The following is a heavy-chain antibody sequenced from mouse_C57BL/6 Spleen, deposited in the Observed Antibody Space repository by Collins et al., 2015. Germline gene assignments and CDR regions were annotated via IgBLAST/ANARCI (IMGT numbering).Heavy chain of an antibody. J-gene: IGHJ2*01. CDR2: IDPSDSET. Sequence: QVQLQQPGAELVRPGSSVKLSCKASGYTFTSYWMHWVKQRPIQGLEWIGNIDPSDSETHYNQKFKDKATLTVDKSSSTAYMQLSSLTSEDSALYFCARDNSGAEYFDYWGQGTTLTVSS. D-gene: IGHD3-2*02. V-gene: IGHV1-52*01. CDR1: GYTFTSYW. CDR3: ARDNSGAEYFDY.